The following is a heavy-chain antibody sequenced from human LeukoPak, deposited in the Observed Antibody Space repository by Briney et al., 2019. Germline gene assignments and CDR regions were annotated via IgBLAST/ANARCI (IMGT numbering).Heavy chain of an antibody. CDR1: GFTFSSYA. CDR2: ISGGSGST. V-gene: IGHV3-23*01. CDR3: AKSSYYDSSGYYREYYFDY. D-gene: IGHD3-22*01. J-gene: IGHJ4*02. Sequence: GSLRLSCAASGFTFSSYAMSWVRQAPGKGLAWVSTISGGSGSTYCADSVKGRFTISRDNSKSTLFLQMNSLRAEDTAVYYCAKSSYYDSSGYYREYYFDYWGQGTLVTVSS.